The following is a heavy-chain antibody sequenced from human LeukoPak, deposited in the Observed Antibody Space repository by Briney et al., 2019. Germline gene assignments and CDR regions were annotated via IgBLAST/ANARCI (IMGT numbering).Heavy chain of an antibody. Sequence: GGSLRLSCAASGFTFSSYEMNWVRQAPGKGLEWVSYISSSSSTIYYADSVKGRFTISRDNAKNSLYLQMNSLRAEDTAVYYCARYGDFDYWGQGTLVTVSS. CDR1: GFTFSSYE. CDR3: ARYGDFDY. CDR2: ISSSSSTI. J-gene: IGHJ4*02. D-gene: IGHD4-17*01. V-gene: IGHV3-48*03.